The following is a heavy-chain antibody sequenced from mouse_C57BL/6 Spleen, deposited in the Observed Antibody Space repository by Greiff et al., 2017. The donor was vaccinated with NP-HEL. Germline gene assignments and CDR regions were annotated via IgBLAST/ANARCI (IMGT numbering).Heavy chain of an antibody. CDR2: IDPENGDT. V-gene: IGHV14-4*01. D-gene: IGHD1-1*01. Sequence: VQLQQSGAELVRPGASVKLSCTASGFNIKDDYMHWVKQRPEQGLEWIGWIDPENGDTEYASKLQGKATITADNSSNTAYLQLSSLTSEDTAVYYCTTAASSIWYFDVWGTGTTVTVSS. CDR1: GFNIKDDY. CDR3: TTAASSIWYFDV. J-gene: IGHJ1*03.